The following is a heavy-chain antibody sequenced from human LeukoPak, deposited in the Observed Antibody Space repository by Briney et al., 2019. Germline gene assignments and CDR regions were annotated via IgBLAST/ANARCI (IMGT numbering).Heavy chain of an antibody. CDR1: GYTFTGYY. Sequence: VASVKVSCKASGYTFTGYYMHWVRQAPGQGLEWMGWINPNSGGTNYAQKFQGRVTMTRDTSISTAYMELSRLRSDDTAVYYCARLEFGWELPFDYWGQGTLVTVSS. CDR3: ARLEFGWELPFDY. D-gene: IGHD1-26*01. CDR2: INPNSGGT. V-gene: IGHV1-2*02. J-gene: IGHJ4*02.